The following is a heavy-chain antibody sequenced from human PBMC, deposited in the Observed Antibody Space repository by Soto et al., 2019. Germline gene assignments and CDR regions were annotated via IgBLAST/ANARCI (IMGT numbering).Heavy chain of an antibody. D-gene: IGHD6-13*01. CDR1: GFTFSSYA. Sequence: SLRLSCSASGFTFSSYAMHWVRQAPGKGLEYVSAISSNGGSTYYADSVKGRFTISRDNSKNTLYLQMSSLRAEDTAVYYCVKESSSWSWFDPWGQGTLVTVSS. V-gene: IGHV3-64D*06. J-gene: IGHJ5*02. CDR3: VKESSSWSWFDP. CDR2: ISSNGGST.